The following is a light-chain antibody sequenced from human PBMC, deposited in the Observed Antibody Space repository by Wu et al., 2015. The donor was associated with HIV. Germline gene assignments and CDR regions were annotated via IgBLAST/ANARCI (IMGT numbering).Light chain of an antibody. V-gene: IGKV1-33*01. J-gene: IGKJ3*01. CDR1: QDVSNY. CDR2: GTS. Sequence: DIQLAQSPSSLSASVGDRVTISCQASQDVSNYLNWFQQKPGKPPKLLISGTSTLESGVPSRFSGSGSGTHFTFTVSGLQPEDVATYFCQQFKNLPLTFGPGTKVD. CDR3: QQFKNLPLT.